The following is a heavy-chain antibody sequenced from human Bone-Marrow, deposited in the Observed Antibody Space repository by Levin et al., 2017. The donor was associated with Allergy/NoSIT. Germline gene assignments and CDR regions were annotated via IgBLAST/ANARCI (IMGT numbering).Heavy chain of an antibody. D-gene: IGHD1-14*01. Sequence: SQTLSLTCTVSGGSISSAGYHWTWIRQYPGKGLEWIGYISYRGSTYFNPSLKSRLTMSIDTSEQHFSLNLTSVSAADTAIYYCARPDGYSFDYWGQGALVTVSS. CDR2: ISYRGST. J-gene: IGHJ4*02. V-gene: IGHV4-31*03. CDR1: GGSISSAGYH. CDR3: ARPDGYSFDY.